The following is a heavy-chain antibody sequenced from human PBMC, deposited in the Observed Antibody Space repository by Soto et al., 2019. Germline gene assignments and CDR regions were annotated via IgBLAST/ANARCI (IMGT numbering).Heavy chain of an antibody. J-gene: IGHJ5*02. CDR1: GFSLSTSGMC. CDR3: ARMRAAAGTVWFDP. Sequence: SGPTLVNPTQTLTLTCPFSGFSLSTSGMCVSWIRQPPGKALEWLARIDWDDDKYYSTSLKTRLTISKDTSKNQVVLTMTNMDPVDTATYYCARMRAAAGTVWFDPWGQGTLVTVSS. D-gene: IGHD6-13*01. V-gene: IGHV2-70*11. CDR2: IDWDDDK.